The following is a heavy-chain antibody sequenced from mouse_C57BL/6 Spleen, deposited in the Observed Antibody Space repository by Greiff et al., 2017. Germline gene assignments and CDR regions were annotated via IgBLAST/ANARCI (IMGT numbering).Heavy chain of an antibody. J-gene: IGHJ4*01. CDR1: GYTFTSYW. CDR2: IHPNSGST. Sequence: VQLQQPGAELVQPGASVKLSCKASGYTFTSYWMPWVQQRPGQGLEWIGMIHPNSGSTNYNEKFKSKATLTVDKSSSTAYMQLSSLTSEDSAVYYCARKGLTYYQPMDYWGQGTSVTVFS. D-gene: IGHD2-10*01. V-gene: IGHV1-64*01. CDR3: ARKGLTYYQPMDY.